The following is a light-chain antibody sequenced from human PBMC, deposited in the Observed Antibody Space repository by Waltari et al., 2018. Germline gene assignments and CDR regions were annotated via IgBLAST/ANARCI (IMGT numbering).Light chain of an antibody. V-gene: IGKV3-20*01. Sequence: RATRYCRASQSVSRTLAWYQQEPGQAPRLLSYCASTRATGIPERFSGGGSGTDFSLTISRLEPEDFAVYYCQHYVRLPATFGQGTKVEIK. J-gene: IGKJ1*01. CDR2: CAS. CDR3: QHYVRLPAT. CDR1: QSVSRT.